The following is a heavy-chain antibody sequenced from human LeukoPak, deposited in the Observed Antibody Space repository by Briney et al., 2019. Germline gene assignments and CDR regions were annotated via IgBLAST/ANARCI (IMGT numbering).Heavy chain of an antibody. CDR2: ISVNGGTT. J-gene: IGHJ3*02. CDR1: GFTFSSYA. CDR3: AKGPTLGYYDSSYDAFDI. V-gene: IGHV3-23*01. D-gene: IGHD3-22*01. Sequence: GGSLRLSRAASGFTFSSYAMTWVRQAPGKGLEWVSSISVNGGTTYYADSVKGRFTISRDSSKNTLYLQMNSLRAEDTAVYYCAKGPTLGYYDSSYDAFDIWGQGTMVTVSS.